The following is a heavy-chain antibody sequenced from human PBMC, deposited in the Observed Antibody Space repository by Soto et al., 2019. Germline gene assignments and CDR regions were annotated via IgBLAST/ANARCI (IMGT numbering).Heavy chain of an antibody. V-gene: IGHV4-34*01. Sequence: SETLSLTCAVNGGSLTGYYWSWIRQPPGKGLEWIGEIKDGGSTNYSPSLRGRATISSDTSNNQFSLKLNSVTAADTAVYYCARGQEGIVATHWDQGALVTVSS. D-gene: IGHD5-12*01. CDR1: GGSLTGYY. CDR2: IKDGGST. J-gene: IGHJ4*02. CDR3: ARGQEGIVATH.